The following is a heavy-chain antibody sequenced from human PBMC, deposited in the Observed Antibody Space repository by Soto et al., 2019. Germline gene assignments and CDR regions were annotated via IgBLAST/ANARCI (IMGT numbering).Heavy chain of an antibody. J-gene: IGHJ6*03. V-gene: IGHV1-18*01. CDR1: GYTFTSYG. CDR2: ISAYNGNA. Sequence: ASVKVSCKASGYTFTSYGISWVRQAPGQGLEWMGWISAYNGNANYAQKLQGRVTITADKSTSTACMELSGLRSDDTAVDSAWIPLWLSFSGVVAAYYYYYRDVRGKGTTVPVSS. D-gene: IGHD5-18*01. CDR3: WIPLWLSFSGVVAAYYYYYRDV.